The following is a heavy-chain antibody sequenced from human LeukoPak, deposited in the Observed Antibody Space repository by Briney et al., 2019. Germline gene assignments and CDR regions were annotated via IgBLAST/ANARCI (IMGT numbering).Heavy chain of an antibody. CDR3: ARDTYEPGLIDF. D-gene: IGHD3-3*01. V-gene: IGHV3-21*05. CDR1: GFTFSLYA. J-gene: IGHJ4*02. CDR2: INSGSSDK. Sequence: TGGSLRLSCAASGFTFSLYAMNWVRQAPGKGREWVSYINSGSSDKQYTESVRGRFTISRDNAKKTLYLQMNSLRAEDTAVYFCARDTYEPGLIDFWGQGTLVSVSS.